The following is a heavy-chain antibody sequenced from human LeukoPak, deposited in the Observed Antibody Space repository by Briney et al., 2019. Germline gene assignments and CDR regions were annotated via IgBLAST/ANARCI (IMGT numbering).Heavy chain of an antibody. V-gene: IGHV3-74*01. Sequence: QPGGSLRLSCAASGFTFNNYWMHWVRQAPGTGLVWVSRITSDGSSTSYADSVKGRFTISRDNAKNTLYLQMNSLRAEDTAVYYCARDEAVGAPFDYWGQGTLVTVSS. D-gene: IGHD1-26*01. CDR1: GFTFNNYW. J-gene: IGHJ4*02. CDR2: ITSDGSST. CDR3: ARDEAVGAPFDY.